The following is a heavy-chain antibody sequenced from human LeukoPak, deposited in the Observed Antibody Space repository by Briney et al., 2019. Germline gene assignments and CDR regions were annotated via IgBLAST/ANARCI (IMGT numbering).Heavy chain of an antibody. Sequence: PSETLPLTCSVSGDSISSGNSYWGWTRPPPGKGPEWIGTIFHSGTTYYNSSLKSRVTIYVDTSKNQFSLKLSSVTAADTAVYHCARQDYGDYILDYWGQGTQVTVSS. CDR2: IFHSGTT. CDR3: ARQDYGDYILDY. CDR1: GDSISSGNSY. J-gene: IGHJ4*02. D-gene: IGHD4-17*01. V-gene: IGHV4-39*01.